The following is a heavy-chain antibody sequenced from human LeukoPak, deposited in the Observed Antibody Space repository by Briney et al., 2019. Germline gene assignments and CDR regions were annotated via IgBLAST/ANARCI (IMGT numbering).Heavy chain of an antibody. CDR1: GSSISSYY. Sequence: SETLSLTCTVSGSSISSYYWSWIRQPPGKGLVWIVYIYHSGSTNYNPSLKSRVTISVDTSKNQFSLRLSSVTAADTALYYCGRHGGSGYYYTPFNIWGQGTMVTVSS. V-gene: IGHV4-59*08. CDR2: IYHSGST. D-gene: IGHD3-22*01. CDR3: GRHGGSGYYYTPFNI. J-gene: IGHJ3*02.